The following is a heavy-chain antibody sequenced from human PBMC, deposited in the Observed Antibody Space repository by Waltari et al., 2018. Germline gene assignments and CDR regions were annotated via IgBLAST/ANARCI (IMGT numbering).Heavy chain of an antibody. V-gene: IGHV4-39*01. CDR2: RDHSGST. CDR3: VRHARTTSGGKHFDH. J-gene: IGHJ4*02. CDR1: GDSISSSSYY. Sequence: QLQLQESGPGLVKASETLSLTCTVSGDSISSSSYYWGWVRQPPGKGLEWIGKRDHSGSTYSTPSLKSRVTISGDTSKSQFSLKLSSVTAADTSMYYCVRHARTTSGGKHFDHWGQGMLVTVSP. D-gene: IGHD2-15*01.